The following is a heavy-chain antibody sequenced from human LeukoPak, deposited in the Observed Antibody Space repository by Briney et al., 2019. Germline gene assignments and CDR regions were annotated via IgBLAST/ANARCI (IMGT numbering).Heavy chain of an antibody. CDR1: GFTFSSYS. J-gene: IGHJ4*02. V-gene: IGHV3-21*01. CDR2: ISSSSSYI. Sequence: KPGGSLRLSCAASGFTFSSYSMNWVRQAPGKGLEWVSSISSSSSYIYYADSVKGRFTISRDNAKNSLYLQMNSLRAEDTAVYYCARGRYYDFWSGYSWLEYFDYWGQGILVTVSS. CDR3: ARGRYYDFWSGYSWLEYFDY. D-gene: IGHD3-3*01.